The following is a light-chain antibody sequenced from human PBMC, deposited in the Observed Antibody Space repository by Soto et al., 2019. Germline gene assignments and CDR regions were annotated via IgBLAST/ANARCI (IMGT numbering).Light chain of an antibody. CDR1: QSLLHSNGYNY. CDR3: MQALPTQLT. V-gene: IGKV2-28*01. CDR2: LGS. J-gene: IGKJ4*01. Sequence: DIVMTQSPLSLPVTPGEPASISCRSSQSLLHSNGYNYVDWYLQKPGQSPQLLIYLGSNRASGVPDRFSGRGAGTDFTLKISRVEAEDVGVYYCMQALPTQLTFGGGTKVDIK.